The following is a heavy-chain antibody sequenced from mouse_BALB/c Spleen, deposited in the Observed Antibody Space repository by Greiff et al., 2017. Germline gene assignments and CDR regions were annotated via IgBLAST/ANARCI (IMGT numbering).Heavy chain of an antibody. D-gene: IGHD2-5*01. CDR3: TRAFYYSNYPAWFAY. Sequence: EVQLQESGGGLVKPGGSLKLSCAASGFTFSSYTMSWVRQTPEKRLEWVATISSGGSYTYYPDSVKGRFTISRDNAKNTLYLQMSSLKSEDTAMYYCTRAFYYSNYPAWFAYWGQGTLVTVSA. CDR2: ISSGGSYT. J-gene: IGHJ3*01. V-gene: IGHV5-6-4*01. CDR1: GFTFSSYT.